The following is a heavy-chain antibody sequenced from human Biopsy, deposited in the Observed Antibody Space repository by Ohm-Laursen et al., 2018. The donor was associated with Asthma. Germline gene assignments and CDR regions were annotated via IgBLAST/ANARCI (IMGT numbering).Heavy chain of an antibody. CDR2: IWFDGSNK. D-gene: IGHD3-10*01. Sequence: SLRLSCSASGFTFGSYGLHWVRQAPGKGLEWVADIWFDGSNKHYADSVKGRFTISRDNSKNTLYLQMNSLRAEDTALYYCGRERSYMVDYWGQGIVVTVSS. CDR3: GRERSYMVDY. J-gene: IGHJ4*02. V-gene: IGHV3-33*01. CDR1: GFTFGSYG.